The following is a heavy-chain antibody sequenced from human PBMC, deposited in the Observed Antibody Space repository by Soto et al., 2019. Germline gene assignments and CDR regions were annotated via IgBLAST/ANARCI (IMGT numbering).Heavy chain of an antibody. D-gene: IGHD1-1*01. CDR3: ARYDAFKAFDL. V-gene: IGHV3-21*01. Sequence: XGCLRLSCAACGFSVNSYSLNWVRQAPGKGLEWVASISSGSVHIDFADSVKGRFTISRDDVTNSVSLQMDSLRVEDTGIYYCARYDAFKAFDLWGQRTMVTVSS. J-gene: IGHJ3*01. CDR1: GFSVNSYS. CDR2: ISSGSVHI.